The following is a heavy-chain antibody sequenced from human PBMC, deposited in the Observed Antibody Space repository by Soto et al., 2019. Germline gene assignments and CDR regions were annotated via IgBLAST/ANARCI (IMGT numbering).Heavy chain of an antibody. CDR1: RGSPNSYW. D-gene: IGHD3-22*01. J-gene: IGHJ4*02. CDR3: ASIIGSYAYAECY. CDR2: VYSSGTT. V-gene: IGHV4-4*07. Sequence: PSDTVSHPCSVSRGSPNSYWWSSIRQRAGNGLEWIGRVYSSGTTDYNPSLNSRATMSVETSKNQFSLKLTSVTAADTAVYYCASIIGSYAYAECYWRQG.